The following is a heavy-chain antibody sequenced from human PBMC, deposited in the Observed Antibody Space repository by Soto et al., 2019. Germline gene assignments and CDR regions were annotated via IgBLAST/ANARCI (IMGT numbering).Heavy chain of an antibody. CDR1: GFTFSSYS. CDR3: ARDLIAAAGTGDY. Sequence: VQLVESGGGVVQPGRSLRLSCAASGFTFSSYSMNWVRQAPGKGLEWVSSISSSSSYIYYADSVKGRFTISRDNAKNSLYLQMNSLRAEDTAVYYCARDLIAAAGTGDYWGQGTLVTVSS. D-gene: IGHD6-13*01. V-gene: IGHV3-21*01. CDR2: ISSSSSYI. J-gene: IGHJ4*02.